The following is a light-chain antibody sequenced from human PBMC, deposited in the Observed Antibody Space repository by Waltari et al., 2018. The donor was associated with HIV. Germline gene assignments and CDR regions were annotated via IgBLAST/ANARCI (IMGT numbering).Light chain of an antibody. V-gene: IGLV3-21*02. CDR1: NIGRKS. J-gene: IGLJ1*01. CDR2: DDS. Sequence: SYVLTQPPPVSVAPGQTARITCGGNNIGRKSEHWYQQKPGQAPVLVVYDDSDRPSGIPERFSGSNSGNTATLTISRVEAGDEADYYCQVWDSGSDHYVFGTGTKVTVL. CDR3: QVWDSGSDHYV.